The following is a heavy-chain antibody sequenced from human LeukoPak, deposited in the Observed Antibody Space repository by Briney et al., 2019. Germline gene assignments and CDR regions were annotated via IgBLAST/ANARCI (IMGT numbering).Heavy chain of an antibody. CDR2: ISGSGGST. Sequence: GGSLRLSCAASGFTFSSYAMSWVRQAPGKGLEWVSGISGSGGSTNYADSVKGRFTISRDNSKNTLYLQMNSLRAEDTAVYYCAISGGYWAWAHWGQGTLVTVSS. J-gene: IGHJ4*02. CDR3: AISGGYWAWAH. CDR1: GFTFSSYA. V-gene: IGHV3-23*01. D-gene: IGHD1-26*01.